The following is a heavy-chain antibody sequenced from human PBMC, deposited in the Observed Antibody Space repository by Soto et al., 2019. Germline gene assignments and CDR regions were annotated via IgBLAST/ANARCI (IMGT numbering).Heavy chain of an antibody. Sequence: PGGSLRLSCAASGFTFDDYTMHWVRQAPGKGLEWVSLISWDGGSTYYADSVKGRFTISRDNSKNSLYLKMNSLRTEDTALYYCAKDKGGRYDYYYYRMDVWCQGTTVTVSS. V-gene: IGHV3-43*01. CDR3: AKDKGGRYDYYYYRMDV. CDR1: GFTFDDYT. CDR2: ISWDGGST. D-gene: IGHD1-26*01. J-gene: IGHJ6*02.